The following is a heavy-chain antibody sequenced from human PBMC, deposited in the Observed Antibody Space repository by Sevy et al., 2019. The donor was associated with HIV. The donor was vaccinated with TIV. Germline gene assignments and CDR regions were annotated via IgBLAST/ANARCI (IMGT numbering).Heavy chain of an antibody. CDR2: ISWNSGSI. CDR1: GFTFDDYA. V-gene: IGHV3-9*01. Sequence: GGSLRLSCAASGFTFDDYAMHWVRQAPGTGLEWVSGISWNSGSIGYADSVKGRFTISRDNAKNSLYLQMNSLRAEDTALYYCAKRGYCSGGSCYRAFDIWGQGTMVTVSS. CDR3: AKRGYCSGGSCYRAFDI. D-gene: IGHD2-15*01. J-gene: IGHJ3*02.